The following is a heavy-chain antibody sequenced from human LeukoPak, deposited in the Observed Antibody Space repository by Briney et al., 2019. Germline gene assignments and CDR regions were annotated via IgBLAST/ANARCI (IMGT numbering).Heavy chain of an antibody. CDR3: ATEYYGAYNY. V-gene: IGHV3-15*01. Sequence: GGSLRLSCAASGFTFTDAWMSWGRQAPREGLEWVARIKSKAAGGTTDYAAPVKGRFTISRDDSKDTLYLQMNSLKTEDIAVYYCATEYYGAYNYWGQGALVTVSS. D-gene: IGHD4-17*01. J-gene: IGHJ4*02. CDR1: GFTFTDAW. CDR2: IKSKAAGGTT.